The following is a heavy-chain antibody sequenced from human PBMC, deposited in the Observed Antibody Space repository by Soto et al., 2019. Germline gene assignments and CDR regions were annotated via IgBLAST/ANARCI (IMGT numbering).Heavy chain of an antibody. CDR2: ISAYNGNT. Sequence: VASVKVSCKASGYTFTSYGISWVRQAPGQGLEWMGWISAYNGNTNCAQKLQGRVTMTTDTSTSTAYMELRSLRSDDTAVYYCARGDIVLVPAAMPQRGFDPWGQGTLVTVSS. D-gene: IGHD2-2*01. CDR3: ARGDIVLVPAAMPQRGFDP. J-gene: IGHJ5*02. V-gene: IGHV1-18*01. CDR1: GYTFTSYG.